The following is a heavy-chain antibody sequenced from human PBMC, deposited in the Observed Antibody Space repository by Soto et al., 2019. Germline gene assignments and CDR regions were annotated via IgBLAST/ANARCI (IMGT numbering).Heavy chain of an antibody. D-gene: IGHD3-16*01. Sequence: QVQLVESGGGVVQPGTSLRVSCVGSGFTFRSYVIHWVRQAPGKGLEWVALTSYDGSDKYYGESVRGRFTISRDNSRNTVDLQMDSLSLEDTALYYCARWGTRGGWDVWGQGTLVSVSS. J-gene: IGHJ1*01. V-gene: IGHV3-30*19. CDR1: GFTFRSYV. CDR3: ARWGTRGGWDV. CDR2: TSYDGSDK.